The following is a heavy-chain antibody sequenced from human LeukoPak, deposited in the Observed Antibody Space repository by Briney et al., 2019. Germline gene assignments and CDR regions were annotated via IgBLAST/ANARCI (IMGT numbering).Heavy chain of an antibody. CDR2: ISASGNT. Sequence: SETLSLTCTVSGGSISSYYWSWIRQPAGKGLEWIGRISASGNTNYNPSLKSRVTMSVDTSMNLFALKLSSVTAADTAVYYCARQGVATAIDYWGQGTLVTVSS. D-gene: IGHD2-21*02. J-gene: IGHJ4*02. CDR1: GGSISSYY. V-gene: IGHV4-4*07. CDR3: ARQGVATAIDY.